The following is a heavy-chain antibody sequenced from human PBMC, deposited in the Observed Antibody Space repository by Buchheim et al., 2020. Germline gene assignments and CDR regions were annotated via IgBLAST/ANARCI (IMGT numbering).Heavy chain of an antibody. V-gene: IGHV3-74*01. D-gene: IGHD3-22*01. CDR3: ARDKAYFDSSGYYFYYFGMDV. Sequence: EVQLVESGGGVIQPGGSLRLSCAASGFTFSSHWMHWVRQAPGKGLEWVSRISSDGSRESYADSVKGLFTISRDNAQNTVSLQMNSLRAEDTAVYYCARDKAYFDSSGYYFYYFGMDVWGQGTT. CDR1: GFTFSSHW. J-gene: IGHJ6*02. CDR2: ISSDGSRE.